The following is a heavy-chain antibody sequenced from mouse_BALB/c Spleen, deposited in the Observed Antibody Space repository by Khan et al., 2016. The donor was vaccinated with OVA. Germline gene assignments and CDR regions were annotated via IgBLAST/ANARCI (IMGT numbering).Heavy chain of an antibody. CDR1: GFTFSTYA. Sequence: EVELVESGGDLVKSGGSLKLSCAASGFTFSTYAMSWVRQTPEKRLEWVATISTGDTYTYYPDSVKGRFTISRDNAKNTLYLQMSSLRSEDTAMYYCARPPITTAVATSYWFFDVWGAGTTVTVST. CDR2: ISTGDTYT. D-gene: IGHD1-1*01. V-gene: IGHV5-9-3*01. J-gene: IGHJ1*01. CDR3: ARPPITTAVATSYWFFDV.